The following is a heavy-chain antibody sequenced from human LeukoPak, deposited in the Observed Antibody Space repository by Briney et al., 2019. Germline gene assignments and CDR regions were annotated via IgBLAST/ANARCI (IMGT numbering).Heavy chain of an antibody. CDR3: ARDGVRWELPSSFDI. CDR1: GFTFSSYA. V-gene: IGHV1-18*01. J-gene: IGHJ3*02. Sequence: GGSLRLSCAASGFTFSSYAMSWVRQAPGQGLEWMGWISAYNGNTNYAQKFQGRVTMTTDTSTTTAYMELRSLRSDDTAVYYCARDGVRWELPSSFDIWGQGTMVTVSS. CDR2: ISAYNGNT. D-gene: IGHD1-26*01.